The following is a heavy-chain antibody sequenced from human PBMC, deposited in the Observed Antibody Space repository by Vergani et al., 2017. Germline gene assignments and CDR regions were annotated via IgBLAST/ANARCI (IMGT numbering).Heavy chain of an antibody. CDR3: ARGQPNYYGMDV. CDR1: GYTFTGYY. CDR2: INPNSGGT. J-gene: IGHJ6*02. V-gene: IGHV1-2*02. Sequence: VQLVESGGGLVKPGASVKVSCKASGYTFTGYYMHWVRQAPGQGLEWMGWINPNSGGTNYAQKFQGRVTMTRDTSISTAYMELSRLRSDGTAVYYCARGQPNYYGMDVWGQGTTVTVSS. D-gene: IGHD1-1*01.